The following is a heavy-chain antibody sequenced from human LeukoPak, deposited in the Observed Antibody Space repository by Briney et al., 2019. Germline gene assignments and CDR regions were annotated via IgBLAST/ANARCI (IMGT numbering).Heavy chain of an antibody. V-gene: IGHV1-2*02. D-gene: IGHD3-16*01. CDR3: ARGFGADH. CDR2: INPNTGDT. Sequence: ASVKVSCKASGYTFTAYYMVWVRQAPAQGIEWMGWINPNTGDTNYARKFQGRVTMTRDTSIRTAYMELSRLTSDDTAVYYCARGFGADHWGHGTLVTVSS. J-gene: IGHJ4*01. CDR1: GYTFTAYY.